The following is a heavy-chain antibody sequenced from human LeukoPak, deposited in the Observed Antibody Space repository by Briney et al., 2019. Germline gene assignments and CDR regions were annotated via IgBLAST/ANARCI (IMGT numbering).Heavy chain of an antibody. D-gene: IGHD6-19*01. V-gene: IGHV3-30*03. CDR2: ISYDGSNK. J-gene: IGHJ4*02. Sequence: GRSLRLSCAASGFTFRTYGMHWVRQAPGKGLEWVAVISYDGSNKYYADSVKGRFTISRDNAKNSLYLQMNSLRDEDTALYYCARVPYSTGAFDYWGQGTLVTVSS. CDR3: ARVPYSTGAFDY. CDR1: GFTFRTYG.